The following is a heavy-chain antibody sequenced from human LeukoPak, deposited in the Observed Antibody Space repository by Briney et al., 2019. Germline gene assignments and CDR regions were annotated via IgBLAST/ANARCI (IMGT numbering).Heavy chain of an antibody. J-gene: IGHJ4*02. V-gene: IGHV3-7*01. CDR1: GFTFSSYS. Sequence: GGSLRLSCAASGFTFSSYSMSWVRQAPGKGLEWVANIKQDGSEKYYVDSVKGRFTISRDNAKNSLYLQMNSLRAEDTAVYYCARTDFWSGYKLANDYWGQGTLVTVSS. CDR2: IKQDGSEK. D-gene: IGHD3-3*01. CDR3: ARTDFWSGYKLANDY.